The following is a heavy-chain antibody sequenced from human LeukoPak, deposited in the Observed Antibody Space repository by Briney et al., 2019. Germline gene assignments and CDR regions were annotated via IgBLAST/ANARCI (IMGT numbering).Heavy chain of an antibody. CDR2: IHDTRGT. D-gene: IGHD3-3*01. CDR3: ARASYYDFWSGYYPYMDV. CDR1: GGSMKDYY. V-gene: IGHV4-59*01. J-gene: IGHJ6*03. Sequence: PSETLSLTCTVSGGSMKDYYWSWIRQPPGKGLEWIGYIHDTRGTNYNPSLKSRVTISVDTSKNQFSLKLSSVTAADTAVYYCARASYYDFWSGYYPYMDVWGKGTTVTVSS.